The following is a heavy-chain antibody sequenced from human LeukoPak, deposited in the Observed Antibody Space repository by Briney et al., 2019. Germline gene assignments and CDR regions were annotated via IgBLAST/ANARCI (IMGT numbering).Heavy chain of an antibody. CDR3: ARVSSTSPYFYGLDV. J-gene: IGHJ6*02. CDR1: GCTVSSNY. CDR2: IYSAGST. Sequence: GGSLRLSCAVPGCTVSSNYMSWVRHAPGKGLEWVSVIYSAGSTYYADSVKGRFTISRDKSKKILFLQMNSLRVEDTAVYYCARVSSTSPYFYGLDVWGQGTTVTVSS. V-gene: IGHV3-53*01. D-gene: IGHD2-21*01.